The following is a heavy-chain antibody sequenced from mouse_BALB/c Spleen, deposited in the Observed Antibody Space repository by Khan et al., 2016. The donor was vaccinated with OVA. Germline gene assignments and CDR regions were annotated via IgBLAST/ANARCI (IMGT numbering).Heavy chain of an antibody. CDR1: GYSITSGYG. CDR3: ARTARIKY. D-gene: IGHD1-2*01. J-gene: IGHJ2*01. V-gene: IGHV3-2*02. Sequence: EVQLQESGPGLVKPPQSLSLTCTVTGYSITSGYGWNWIRQFPGNKLEWMGYISYSGSTTYNPSLKSRISITRDTSKNQFFLQLNSVTTEDTATYYCARTARIKYWGQGTTLTVSS. CDR2: ISYSGST.